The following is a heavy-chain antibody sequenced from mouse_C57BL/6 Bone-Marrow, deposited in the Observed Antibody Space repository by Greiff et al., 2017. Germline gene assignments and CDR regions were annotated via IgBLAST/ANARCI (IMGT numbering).Heavy chain of an antibody. CDR2: INPNNGGT. D-gene: IGHD4-1*01. J-gene: IGHJ4*01. Sequence: VQLQQSGPELVKPGASVKISCKASGYTFTDYYMNWVKQSHGKSLEWIGDINPNNGGTSYNQKFKGKATLTVDKSSSTAYMELRSLTSEDSAVYYCATPSNWDDAMDYWGQGTSVTVSS. V-gene: IGHV1-26*01. CDR3: ATPSNWDDAMDY. CDR1: GYTFTDYY.